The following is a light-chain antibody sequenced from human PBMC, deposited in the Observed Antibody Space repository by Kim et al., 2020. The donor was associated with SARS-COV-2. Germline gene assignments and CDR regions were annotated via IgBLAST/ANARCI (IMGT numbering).Light chain of an antibody. CDR2: QDS. J-gene: IGLJ2*01. CDR1: KLGDKY. V-gene: IGLV3-1*01. Sequence: SPGQTASITCSGDKLGDKYACWYQQKPGQSPVLVIYQDSKRPSGIPERFSGSNSGNTATLTISGTQAMDEADYYCQAWDSSIHVVFGGGTKLTVL. CDR3: QAWDSSIHVV.